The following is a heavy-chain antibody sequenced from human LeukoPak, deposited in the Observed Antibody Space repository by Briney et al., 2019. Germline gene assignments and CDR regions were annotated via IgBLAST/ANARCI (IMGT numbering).Heavy chain of an antibody. J-gene: IGHJ2*01. CDR1: GGSFSEFH. CDR2: INHIGTT. Sequence: SETLSLTCAVYGGSFSEFHWSWIRQPPGKGLEWNGEINHIGTTNYNASFTSRVTISVDTSKKHFSLKLSSVAAADTAVYYCARAVVVGGATAYFDLWGRGTLVTVSS. D-gene: IGHD2-15*01. V-gene: IGHV4-34*01. CDR3: ARAVVVGGATAYFDL.